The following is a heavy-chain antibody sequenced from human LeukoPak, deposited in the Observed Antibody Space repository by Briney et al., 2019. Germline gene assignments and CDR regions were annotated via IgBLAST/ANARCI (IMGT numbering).Heavy chain of an antibody. CDR3: AMTKHCSGGSCYFGY. CDR2: IYYSGST. V-gene: IGHV4-59*01. D-gene: IGHD2-15*01. Sequence: SETLSLTCTVSGGSISSYYRSWIRQPPGKGLEWIGYIYYSGSTNYNPSLKSRVTISVDTSKNQFSLKLSSVTAADTAVYYCAMTKHCSGGSCYFGYWGQGTLVTVSS. J-gene: IGHJ4*02. CDR1: GGSISSYY.